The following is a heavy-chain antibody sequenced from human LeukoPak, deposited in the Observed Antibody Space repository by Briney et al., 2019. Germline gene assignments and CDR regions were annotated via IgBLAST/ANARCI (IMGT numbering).Heavy chain of an antibody. J-gene: IGHJ4*02. CDR2: IKQDGSEK. CDR1: GFTFSSYW. Sequence: GGSLRLSCAASGFTFSSYWMSWVRQAPGKGLEWVANIKQDGSEKYYVDSVKGRFTISRDNSKNTLYLQMNSLRAEDTAVYYCARSFDSIQYYFDYWGQGTLVTVSS. V-gene: IGHV3-7*01. D-gene: IGHD4-11*01. CDR3: ARSFDSIQYYFDY.